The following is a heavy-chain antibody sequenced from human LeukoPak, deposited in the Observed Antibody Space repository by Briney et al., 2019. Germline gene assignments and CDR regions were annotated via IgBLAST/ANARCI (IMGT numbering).Heavy chain of an antibody. CDR3: AKGATACYRNSFDS. V-gene: IGHV3-23*01. CDR1: GFTFRSYA. CDR2: ISGSGGNT. J-gene: IGHJ4*02. D-gene: IGHD2-15*01. Sequence: GGSLRLSCAASGFTFRSYAMTWVRQAPGKGLEWVSAISGSGGNTYYADSVKGRFTISRDNSKNTLYLQMNSLRGEDTAVYFCAKGATACYRNSFDSWGQGALVTVSS.